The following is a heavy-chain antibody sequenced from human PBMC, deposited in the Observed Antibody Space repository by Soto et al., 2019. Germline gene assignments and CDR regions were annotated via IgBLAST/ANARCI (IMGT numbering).Heavy chain of an antibody. V-gene: IGHV4-59*01. J-gene: IGHJ4*02. D-gene: IGHD5-18*01. Sequence: PSETLSLTCTVSGDSLSGYYWSWIRQTPGKGLEWIGYFYSSGSPHHNPSLKSRVAISEDRSKNQFYLKLSSVTAADTAVYYCAGLDTSMVKTPGYWGQGTLVTVSS. CDR1: GDSLSGYY. CDR3: AGLDTSMVKTPGY. CDR2: FYSSGSP.